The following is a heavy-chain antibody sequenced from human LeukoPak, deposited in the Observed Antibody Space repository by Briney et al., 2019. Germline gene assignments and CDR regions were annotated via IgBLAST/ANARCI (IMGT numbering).Heavy chain of an antibody. CDR1: GYTFTSYG. Sequence: GASVKVSCKASGYTFTSYGISWVRQAPGQGLEWMGWISAYNGNTNYAQKLQGRVTMTTDTSTSTAYMELRSLRSDDTAVYYCARTNMVRAENWFDPWGQGTLVTVSS. D-gene: IGHD3-10*01. J-gene: IGHJ5*02. CDR2: ISAYNGNT. CDR3: ARTNMVRAENWFDP. V-gene: IGHV1-18*01.